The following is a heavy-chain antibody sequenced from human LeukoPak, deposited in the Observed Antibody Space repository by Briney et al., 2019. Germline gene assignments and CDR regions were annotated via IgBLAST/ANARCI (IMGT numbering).Heavy chain of an antibody. V-gene: IGHV1-18*01. J-gene: IGHJ5*02. CDR3: AGDPREWRPLRDYDFWSGYYTPGSWFDP. CDR2: ISAYDGNT. Sequence: ASVKVSCKASGYTFTSYGISWVRQAPGQGLEWMGWISAYDGNTNYAQKLQGRVTMTTDTSTSTAYMELRSLRSDDTAVYYCAGDPREWRPLRDYDFWSGYYTPGSWFDPWGQGTLVTVSS. CDR1: GYTFTSYG. D-gene: IGHD3-3*01.